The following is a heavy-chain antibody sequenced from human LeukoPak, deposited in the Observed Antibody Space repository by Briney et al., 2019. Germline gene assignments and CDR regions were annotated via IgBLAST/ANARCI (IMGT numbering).Heavy chain of an antibody. D-gene: IGHD2-2*01. V-gene: IGHV3-21*01. CDR3: ARASRVGYCSSTSCYAYFDY. J-gene: IGHJ4*02. Sequence: PGGSLRLSCAASGFTFSSYSMNWVRQAPGKGLEWVSSISSSSSYIYYADSVKGRFTISRDNAKNSLYLQMNSLRAEDTAVYYCARASRVGYCSSTSCYAYFDYWGQGTLVTVSS. CDR2: ISSSSSYI. CDR1: GFTFSSYS.